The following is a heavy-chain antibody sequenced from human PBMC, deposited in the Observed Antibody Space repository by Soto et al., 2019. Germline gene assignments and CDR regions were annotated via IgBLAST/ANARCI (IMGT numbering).Heavy chain of an antibody. CDR3: ASRSGQLPYYFDY. D-gene: IGHD6-6*01. J-gene: IGHJ4*02. V-gene: IGHV1-18*01. CDR1: GYTFTNYG. Sequence: GASVKVSCKASGYTFTNYGISWVRQAPGQGLEWMGWISANNGNTNYAQKLQGRVTLTTDTSTSTTYMELRSLRSDDTAVYYCASRSGQLPYYFDYWGQGTLVTVSS. CDR2: ISANNGNT.